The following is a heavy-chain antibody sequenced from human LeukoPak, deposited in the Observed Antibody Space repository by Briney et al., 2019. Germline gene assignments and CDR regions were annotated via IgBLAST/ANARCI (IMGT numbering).Heavy chain of an antibody. CDR3: ARLISGSYRKYFDY. Sequence: SVKVSCKASGGTFSSYAISWVRRAPGQGLEWMGGIIPIFGTANYAQKFQGRVTMTTDTSTSTAYMELRSLRSDDRAVYYCARLISGSYRKYFDYWGQGTLVTVSS. CDR2: IIPIFGTA. D-gene: IGHD1-26*01. V-gene: IGHV1-69*05. J-gene: IGHJ4*02. CDR1: GGTFSSYA.